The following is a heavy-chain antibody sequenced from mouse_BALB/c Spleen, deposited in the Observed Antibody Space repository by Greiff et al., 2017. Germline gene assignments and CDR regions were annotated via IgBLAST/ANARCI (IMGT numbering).Heavy chain of an antibody. V-gene: IGHV5-6*01. CDR2: ISSGGSYT. Sequence: EVQLVESGGDLVKPGGSLKLSCAASGFTFSSYGMSWVRQTPDKRLEWVATISSGGSYTYYPDSVKGRFTISRDNAKNTLYLQMSSLKSEDTAMYYCARHYYGNYYAMDYWGQGTSVTVSS. CDR1: GFTFSSYG. D-gene: IGHD1-2*01. CDR3: ARHYYGNYYAMDY. J-gene: IGHJ4*01.